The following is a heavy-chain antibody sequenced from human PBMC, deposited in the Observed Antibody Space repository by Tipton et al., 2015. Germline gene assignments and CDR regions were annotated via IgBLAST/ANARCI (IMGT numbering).Heavy chain of an antibody. D-gene: IGHD3-22*01. CDR3: STDYYDSGESD. CDR2: IKSKTHGATI. CDR1: GFSLTNYG. V-gene: IGHV3-15*01. J-gene: IGHJ4*02. Sequence: SLRLSCAASGFSLTNYGMSWVRQAPGKGLEWVGRIKSKTHGATIDYAAPVKGRFTISRDDAKSTLYLQMNSLKTEDTAVYYCSTDYYDSGESDWGQGTLVTVST.